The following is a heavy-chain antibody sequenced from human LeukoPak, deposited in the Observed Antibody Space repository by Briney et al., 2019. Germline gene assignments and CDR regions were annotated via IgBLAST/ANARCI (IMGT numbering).Heavy chain of an antibody. CDR1: GFTFSSYE. CDR2: IKSKTDGGTT. J-gene: IGHJ6*03. CDR3: TTAHAPELRYFDDYYYYYMDV. Sequence: GGSLRLSCAASGFTFSSYEMNWVRQAPGKGLEWVGRIKSKTDGGTTDYAAPVKGRFTISRDDSKNTLYLQMNSLKTEDTAVYYCTTAHAPELRYFDDYYYYYMDVWGKGTTVTVSS. V-gene: IGHV3-15*01. D-gene: IGHD3-9*01.